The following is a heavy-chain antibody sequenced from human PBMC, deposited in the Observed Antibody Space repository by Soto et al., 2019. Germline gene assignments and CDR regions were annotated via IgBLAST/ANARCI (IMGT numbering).Heavy chain of an antibody. Sequence: GESLKISCKGSGYSFTSYWISWVRQMPGKGLEWMGRIDPSDSYTNYSPSFQGHVTISADKSISTAYLQWSSLKASDTAVYYCARKGYNWNDALDYWGQGTLVTVSS. D-gene: IGHD1-20*01. J-gene: IGHJ4*02. CDR3: ARKGYNWNDALDY. CDR2: IDPSDSYT. V-gene: IGHV5-10-1*01. CDR1: GYSFTSYW.